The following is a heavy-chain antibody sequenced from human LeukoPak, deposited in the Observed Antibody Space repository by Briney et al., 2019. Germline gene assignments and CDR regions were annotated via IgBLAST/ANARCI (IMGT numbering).Heavy chain of an antibody. Sequence: SETLSLTCTVSGGSISSSSYYWGWIRQPPGKRLEWIVSIYYSGSTYYNPSLKSRVTISVDTSKNQFSLKLSSVTAANTAVYYCARPGKYQLLPRFGYYFDYWGQGTLVTVSS. J-gene: IGHJ4*02. D-gene: IGHD2-2*01. CDR1: GGSISSSSYY. CDR2: IYYSGST. V-gene: IGHV4-39*01. CDR3: ARPGKYQLLPRFGYYFDY.